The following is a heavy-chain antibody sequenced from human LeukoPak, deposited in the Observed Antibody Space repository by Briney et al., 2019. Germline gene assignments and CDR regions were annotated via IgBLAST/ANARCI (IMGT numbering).Heavy chain of an antibody. J-gene: IGHJ4*02. CDR3: ARDYYDSSGHRFDY. D-gene: IGHD3-22*01. V-gene: IGHV1-2*02. CDR1: GYTFTAYH. CDR2: INTNNGGT. Sequence: GASVKVSCKASGYTFTAYHIHWVRQAPEQGLECMGCINTNNGGTNYAQKLQGSVTMTRDTSISTAYMELSRLRSDDTAMYYCARDYYDSSGHRFDYWGQGTLVTVSS.